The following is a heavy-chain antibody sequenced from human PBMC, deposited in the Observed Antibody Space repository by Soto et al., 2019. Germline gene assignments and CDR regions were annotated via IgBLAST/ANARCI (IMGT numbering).Heavy chain of an antibody. CDR2: IWYDGSNK. J-gene: IGHJ6*03. Sequence: GGSLRLSCAASGFTFSSYGMHWVRQAPGKGLEWVAVIWYDGSNKYYADSVKGRFTISRDNSKNTLYLQMNSLRAEDTAVYYCARDRMDTIFGYDYMDVWGKGTTVTVSS. D-gene: IGHD3-3*01. V-gene: IGHV3-33*01. CDR3: ARDRMDTIFGYDYMDV. CDR1: GFTFSSYG.